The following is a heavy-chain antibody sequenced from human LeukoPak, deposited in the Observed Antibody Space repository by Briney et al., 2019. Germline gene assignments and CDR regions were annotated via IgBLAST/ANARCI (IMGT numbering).Heavy chain of an antibody. Sequence: GGSLRLSCAASGFTFSNYGMHWVRQAPGKGLEWVAFIRYDGSNKYYADSVKGRFTISRDNSKNTLYLQMKSLRAEDTAVYYCAKDPKMATYYFYMDVWGKGTTVTIS. J-gene: IGHJ6*03. D-gene: IGHD5-24*01. CDR1: GFTFSNYG. V-gene: IGHV3-30*02. CDR2: IRYDGSNK. CDR3: AKDPKMATYYFYMDV.